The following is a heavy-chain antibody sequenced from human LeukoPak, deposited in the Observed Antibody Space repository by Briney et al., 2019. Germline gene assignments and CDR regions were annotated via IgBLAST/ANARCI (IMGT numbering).Heavy chain of an antibody. CDR3: ARGGIFSGYDSANK. CDR1: VFTFSSYW. V-gene: IGHV3-74*01. Sequence: GGSLRLSCAASVFTFSSYWMHWVRQPPGRGLVWVSRLNSDGSNTSYADSVKGRFTISRDNAKNTLYLQMNSLRAEDTAVYYCARGGIFSGYDSANKWGQGTLVTVSS. D-gene: IGHD5-12*01. CDR2: LNSDGSNT. J-gene: IGHJ4*02.